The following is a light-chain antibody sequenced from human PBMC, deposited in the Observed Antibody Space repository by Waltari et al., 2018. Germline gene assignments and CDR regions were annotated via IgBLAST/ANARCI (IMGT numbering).Light chain of an antibody. CDR3: CSFAGTYTWV. Sequence: SALTQPRSVSGSPGQSVTISCTGTTSDVGGYNYVSWYQHHPAKAPKLMIFDVTQRPSGVPVRFSGSKSANTASLTISGLQAEDEADYYCCSFAGTYTWVFGGGTKVTVL. CDR2: DVT. J-gene: IGLJ3*02. CDR1: TSDVGGYNY. V-gene: IGLV2-11*01.